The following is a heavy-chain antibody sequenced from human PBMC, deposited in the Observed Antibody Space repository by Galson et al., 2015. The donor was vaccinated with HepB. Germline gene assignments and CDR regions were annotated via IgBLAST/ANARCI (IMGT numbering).Heavy chain of an antibody. CDR2: ANHSGST. CDR1: GGSFSIYY. CDR3: ARKPPLYYYGSGSYQH. D-gene: IGHD3-10*01. V-gene: IGHV4-34*01. Sequence: ETLSLTCAVYGGSFSIYYWSWIRQSPGKGLEWIGEANHSGSTNYNPSLKSRVTISIDTSNNQFSLKLSSVTVADTAVYFCARKPPLYYYGSGSYQHWGQGILVTVSS. J-gene: IGHJ4*02.